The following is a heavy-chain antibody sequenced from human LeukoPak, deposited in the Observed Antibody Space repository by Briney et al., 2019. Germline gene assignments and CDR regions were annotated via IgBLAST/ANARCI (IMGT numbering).Heavy chain of an antibody. CDR1: GFTFSSYA. D-gene: IGHD1-26*01. V-gene: IGHV3-23*01. J-gene: IGHJ6*02. CDR2: ITASGGST. Sequence: GGSLRLSCTGSGFTFSSYAMNWVRQAPGKGLEWVSGITASGGSTYYTDSVKGRFTISRDNSKNTLFMQMNSLRDEDTALYYCAKYVGQSGSNYYGLDVWGQGTAVTVSS. CDR3: AKYVGQSGSNYYGLDV.